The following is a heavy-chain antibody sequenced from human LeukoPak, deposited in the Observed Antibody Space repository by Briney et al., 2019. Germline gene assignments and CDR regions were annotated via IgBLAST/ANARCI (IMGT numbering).Heavy chain of an antibody. D-gene: IGHD3-10*01. CDR3: ASSSNYYGSGSYYNEFSYYYMDV. CDR2: ISSSSSTM. Sequence: GGSLRLSCAASGFIFSSYSMNWVRQAPGKGLEWVSSISSSSSTMYYADSVKGRFTISRDNAKNSLYLQMNSLRAEDTALYYCASSSNYYGSGSYYNEFSYYYMDVWGKGTTVTVSS. J-gene: IGHJ6*03. CDR1: GFIFSSYS. V-gene: IGHV3-48*04.